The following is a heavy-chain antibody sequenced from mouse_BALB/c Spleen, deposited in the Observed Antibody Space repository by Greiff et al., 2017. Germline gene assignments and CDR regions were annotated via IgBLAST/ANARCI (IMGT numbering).Heavy chain of an antibody. D-gene: IGHD2-2*01. V-gene: IGHV5-6-5*01. CDR2: ISSGGST. CDR3: AREWGGYDGDLYYAMDY. J-gene: IGHJ4*01. CDR1: GFTFSSYA. Sequence: LQQSGGGLVKPGGSLKLSCAASGFTFSSYAMSWVRQTPEKRLEWVASISSGGSTYYPDSVKGRFTISRDNARNILYLQMSSLRSEDTAMYYCAREWGGYDGDLYYAMDYWGQGTSVTVSS.